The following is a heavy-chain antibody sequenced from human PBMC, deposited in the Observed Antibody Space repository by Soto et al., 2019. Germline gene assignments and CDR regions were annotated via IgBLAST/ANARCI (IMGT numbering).Heavy chain of an antibody. CDR1: GYTFTSDW. CDR3: ARIYSGTYRLDV. V-gene: IGHV5-51*01. Sequence: GAPLKISCKGSGYTFTSDWSAWVRQRLGKGQERMGIMYPAESDTRYSPSVQGQVTMSADKSISTADLQWSSLKASDTAMYYCARIYSGTYRLDVWGQGTTVTVSS. D-gene: IGHD1-26*01. CDR2: MYPAESDT. J-gene: IGHJ6*02.